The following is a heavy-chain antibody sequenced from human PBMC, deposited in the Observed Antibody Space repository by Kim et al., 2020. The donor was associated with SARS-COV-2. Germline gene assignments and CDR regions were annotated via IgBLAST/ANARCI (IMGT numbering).Heavy chain of an antibody. CDR3: ARGYSSSSIDY. V-gene: IGHV5-51*01. CDR2: T. Sequence: TRHSPSFQGQVTISADKSISTDYLQWSSLKASDTAMYYCARGYSSSSIDYWGQGTLVTVSS. D-gene: IGHD6-6*01. J-gene: IGHJ4*02.